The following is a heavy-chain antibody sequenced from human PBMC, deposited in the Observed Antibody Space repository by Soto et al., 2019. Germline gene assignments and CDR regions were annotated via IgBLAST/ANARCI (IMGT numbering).Heavy chain of an antibody. CDR2: ISGSGGST. Sequence: EVQLLESGGCLVQPGGSLRLSCAASGFTFSSYAMSWVRQAPGKGLEWVSAISGSGGSTYYADSVKGRFTIYSDNSKNTLYLQMNSLRAEDTDVYYCAKAGDIVVVPAAAGDYYYMDVWGKGTTVTVSS. D-gene: IGHD2-2*01. CDR1: GFTFSSYA. J-gene: IGHJ6*03. CDR3: AKAGDIVVVPAAAGDYYYMDV. V-gene: IGHV3-23*01.